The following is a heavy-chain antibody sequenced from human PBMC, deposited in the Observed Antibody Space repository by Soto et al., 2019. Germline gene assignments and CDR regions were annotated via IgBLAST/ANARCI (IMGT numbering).Heavy chain of an antibody. V-gene: IGHV1-69*04. CDR3: ARDCGGSCGWFDP. CDR2: IIPILGIA. D-gene: IGHD2-15*01. CDR1: GGTFSSYT. J-gene: IGHJ5*02. Sequence: GASVKVSCKASGGTFSSYTISWVRHAPGQGLEWMGRIIPILGIANYAQKFQGRVTITADKSTSTAYMELSSLRSEDTAVYYCARDCGGSCGWFDPWGQGTLVTVSS.